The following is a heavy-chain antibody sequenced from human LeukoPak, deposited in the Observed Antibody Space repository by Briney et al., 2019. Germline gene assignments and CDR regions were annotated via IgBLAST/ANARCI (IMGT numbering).Heavy chain of an antibody. D-gene: IGHD6-13*01. CDR1: GYTFTDYY. J-gene: IGHJ4*02. CDR3: AIAAAGTYPDY. V-gene: IGHV1-69-2*01. Sequence: ASVKVSCKVSGYTFTDYYMHWVQQAPGKGLEWMGLVDPEDGETIYAEKFQGRVTITADTSTDTAYMELSSLRSEDTAVYYCAIAAAGTYPDYWGQGTLVTVPS. CDR2: VDPEDGET.